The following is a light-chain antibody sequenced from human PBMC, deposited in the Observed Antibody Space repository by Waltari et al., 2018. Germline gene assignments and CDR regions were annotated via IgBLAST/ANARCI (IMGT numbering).Light chain of an antibody. V-gene: IGLV1-47*01. CDR3: AAWDDVLSGVV. CDR1: SPNIGRNY. J-gene: IGLJ2*01. CDR2: RDN. Sequence: QPVLIQPPSASGTPGQRVTISCSGSSPNIGRNYVYWYQQVPGTAPKLLMYRDNWRPSGVPDRFSGSKSGTSASLAISGVRSEDEADYHCAAWDDVLSGVVFGGGTKLIVL.